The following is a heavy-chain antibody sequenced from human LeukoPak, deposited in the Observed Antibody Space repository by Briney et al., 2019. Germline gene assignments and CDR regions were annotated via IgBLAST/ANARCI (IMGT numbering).Heavy chain of an antibody. V-gene: IGHV4-59*08. J-gene: IGHJ4*02. CDR1: GDSISSYY. CDR2: IYYSGST. Sequence: SETLSLTCTVSGDSISSYYWSWIRQPPGKGLEWIGYIYYSGSTNYNPSLKSRVTISVDTSKNQFSLHLTSVTAADTAVYYCARQLAGLAPPGFIDSWGQGTLVTVSS. D-gene: IGHD3-3*02. CDR3: ARQLAGLAPPGFIDS.